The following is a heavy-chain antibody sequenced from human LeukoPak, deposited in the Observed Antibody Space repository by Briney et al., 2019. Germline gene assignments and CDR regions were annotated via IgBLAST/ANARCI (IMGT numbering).Heavy chain of an antibody. V-gene: IGHV4-4*07. J-gene: IGHJ4*02. CDR1: GGSINNYY. CDR3: ARAHSSREYFDY. D-gene: IGHD6-13*01. Sequence: SETLSLTCTVSGGSINNYYWTWIRQPAGKGLEWIGRINSFGSTNYNPSLKSRVTISVDTSKNQFSLKLSSVTAADTAVYYCARAHSSREYFDYWGQGTLVTVSS. CDR2: INSFGST.